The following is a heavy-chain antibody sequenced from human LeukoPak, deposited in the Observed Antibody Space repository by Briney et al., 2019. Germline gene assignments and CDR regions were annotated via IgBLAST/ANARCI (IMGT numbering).Heavy chain of an antibody. CDR2: IYRSGST. J-gene: IGHJ6*02. V-gene: IGHV4-4*02. D-gene: IGHD3-22*01. CDR1: GGSISSSNW. CDR3: ARATYYDTSGHSHYGMDV. Sequence: PSGTLSLTCAVSGGSISSSNWWNWVRQPPGKGLEWIGEIYRSGSTNYNPSLKSRVTISLDKSKNQFSLKLSSVTAADTAVYYCARATYYDTSGHSHYGMDVWGQGTTVTVSS.